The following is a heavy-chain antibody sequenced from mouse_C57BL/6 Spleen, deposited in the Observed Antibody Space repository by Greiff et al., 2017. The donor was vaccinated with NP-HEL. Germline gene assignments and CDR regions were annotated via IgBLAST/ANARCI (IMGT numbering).Heavy chain of an antibody. Sequence: VQLQQPGAELVRPGTSVKLSCKASGYTFTSYWMHWVKQRPGQGLEWIGVIDPADSYTNYNQKFKGKATLTVDTSSSTAYMQLSSLTSEDSAVYYCARLGTTVVEGYFDVWGTGTTVTVSS. V-gene: IGHV1-59*01. CDR3: ARLGTTVVEGYFDV. J-gene: IGHJ1*03. CDR2: IDPADSYT. D-gene: IGHD1-1*01. CDR1: GYTFTSYW.